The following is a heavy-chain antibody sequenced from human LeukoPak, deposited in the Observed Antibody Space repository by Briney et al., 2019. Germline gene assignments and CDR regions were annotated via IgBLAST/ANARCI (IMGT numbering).Heavy chain of an antibody. CDR2: IHYSGIT. CDR3: ARGIVRGYYDSRKDAFDI. Sequence: PSETLSLTCTVSGGSVSSSSHYWGWVRQSPGKGLGWIGNIHYSGITYYNPSLKSRATISVDTSKNQFSLMLSSVTAADTAVYYCARGIVRGYYDSRKDAFDIWGQGTMVTVSS. J-gene: IGHJ3*02. CDR1: GGSVSSSSHY. D-gene: IGHD3-22*01. V-gene: IGHV4-39*07.